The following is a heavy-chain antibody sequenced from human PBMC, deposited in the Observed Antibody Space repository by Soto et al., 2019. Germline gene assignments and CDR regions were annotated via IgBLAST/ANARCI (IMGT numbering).Heavy chain of an antibody. CDR2: ITPISGTT. V-gene: IGHV1-69*01. J-gene: IGHJ5*02. CDR1: GGTFKTYA. Sequence: QVQLVQSGAEVKKPGSSMKVSCKVSGGTFKTYAINWVRQAPGQGLEWMGGITPISGTTNYAQKFQGRVTITADDSTRTAYMDLSSLRYDDTALYYCVRAGTWGQGSPVTVSS. CDR3: VRAGT.